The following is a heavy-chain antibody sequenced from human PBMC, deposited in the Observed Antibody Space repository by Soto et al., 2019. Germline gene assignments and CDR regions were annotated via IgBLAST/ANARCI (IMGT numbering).Heavy chain of an antibody. CDR3: AAMPQVGWHNDY. J-gene: IGHJ4*02. D-gene: IGHD6-19*01. V-gene: IGHV1-58*01. CDR1: GFTFTSSA. CDR2: IVVGSGNT. Sequence: VKVSCKASGFTFTSSAVQWVRQARGQRLEWIGWIVVGSGNTNYAQKFQERVTITRDMSTSTAYMELSSLRSEDTAVYYCAAMPQVGWHNDYWGQGTLVTVSS.